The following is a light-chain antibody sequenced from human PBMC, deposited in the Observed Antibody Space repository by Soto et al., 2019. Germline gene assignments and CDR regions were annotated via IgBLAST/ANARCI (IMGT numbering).Light chain of an antibody. V-gene: IGKV3-20*01. J-gene: IGKJ1*01. Sequence: EIVMTQSPATLSLSPGERATLSCRASQSFRGLLAWYQQKPGQAPRLLIYGASNRATGIPDRSSGSGSGTDFTLTISRLEPEDFAVYYCQQYGSSGTFGQGTKVDIK. CDR2: GAS. CDR3: QQYGSSGT. CDR1: QSFRGL.